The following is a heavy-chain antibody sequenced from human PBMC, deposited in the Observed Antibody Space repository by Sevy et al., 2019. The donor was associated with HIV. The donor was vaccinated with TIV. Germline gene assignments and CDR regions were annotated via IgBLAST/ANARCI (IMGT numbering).Heavy chain of an antibody. CDR3: ANYYDSSDYIFDY. Sequence: SETLSLTCTVSGGSISSSSYYWGWIRQPPGKGLEWIGSIYYSGSTYYNPSLKSRVTISVDTSKNQFSLKLSSVTAADTAVYYCANYYDSSDYIFDYWGQGTLVTVSS. V-gene: IGHV4-39*01. CDR1: GGSISSSSYY. J-gene: IGHJ4*02. D-gene: IGHD3-22*01. CDR2: IYYSGST.